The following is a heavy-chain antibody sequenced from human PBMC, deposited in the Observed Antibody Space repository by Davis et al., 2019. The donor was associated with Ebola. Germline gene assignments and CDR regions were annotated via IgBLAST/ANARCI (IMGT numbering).Heavy chain of an antibody. Sequence: PSETLSLTCAVYGGSFSGYYWSWIRQPPGKGLEWIGEINHSGSTNYNPSLKSRVTISVDTSKNQFSLKLSSVTAADTAVYYCARSIDSSGYYRALGYWGQGTLVTVSS. CDR3: ARSIDSSGYYRALGY. D-gene: IGHD3-22*01. CDR2: INHSGST. J-gene: IGHJ4*02. V-gene: IGHV4-34*01. CDR1: GGSFSGYY.